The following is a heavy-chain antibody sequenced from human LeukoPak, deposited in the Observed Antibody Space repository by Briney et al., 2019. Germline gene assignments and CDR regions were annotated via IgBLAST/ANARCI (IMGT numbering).Heavy chain of an antibody. D-gene: IGHD3-3*01. CDR3: ATDGSQDYDFWSGYIY. V-gene: IGHV1-69-2*01. J-gene: IGHJ4*02. CDR1: GYTFTDYY. CDR2: VDPEDGET. Sequence: ASVKISCKVSGYTFTDYYMHWVQQAPGKGLEWMGLVDPEDGETIYAEKLQGRVTITADTSTDTAYMELSSLRSEDTAVYYCATDGSQDYDFWSGYIYWGQGTLVTVSS.